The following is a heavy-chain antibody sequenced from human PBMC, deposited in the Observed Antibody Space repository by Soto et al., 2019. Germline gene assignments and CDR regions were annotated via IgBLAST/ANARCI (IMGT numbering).Heavy chain of an antibody. D-gene: IGHD3-22*01. V-gene: IGHV3-30-3*01. CDR1: GFTFSSYA. J-gene: IGHJ4*02. CDR2: ISYDGSNK. CDR3: AREEASSGYYVDY. Sequence: LRLSCAASGFTFSSYAMHWVRQAPGKGLEWVAVISYDGSNKYYADSVKGRFTISRDNSKNTLYLQMNSLRAEDTAVYYCAREEASSGYYVDYWGQGTLVTVSS.